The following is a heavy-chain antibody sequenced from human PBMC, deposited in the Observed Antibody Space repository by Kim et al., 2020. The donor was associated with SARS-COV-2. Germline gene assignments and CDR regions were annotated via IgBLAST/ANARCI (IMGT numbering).Heavy chain of an antibody. Sequence: ASVKVSCKSFGYSFTTYHLHWLRQAPGRGLEWMGLIYPSSENTDYAPKLRGRVTLTSDASVGTVYMHLSNVNSEDTAVYFCARADLRGDSGWLFDSWGQGTLVTVSS. V-gene: IGHV1-46*01. CDR2: IYPSSENT. J-gene: IGHJ4*02. CDR1: GYSFTTYH. D-gene: IGHD6-19*01. CDR3: ARADLRGDSGWLFDS.